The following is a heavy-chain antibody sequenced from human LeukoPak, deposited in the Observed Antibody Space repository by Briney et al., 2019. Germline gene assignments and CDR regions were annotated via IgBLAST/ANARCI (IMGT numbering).Heavy chain of an antibody. CDR1: GFTFSSYG. D-gene: IGHD5-24*01. V-gene: IGHV3-30*18. CDR2: ISYDGSNK. Sequence: GGSLRLSCAASGFTFSSYGMHWVRQAPGKGLEWVAVISYDGSNKYYADSVKGRFTISRDNSKNTLYLQMNSLRAEDTAVYYCAKDRDGRWLSYYFDYWGQGTLVTVSS. J-gene: IGHJ4*02. CDR3: AKDRDGRWLSYYFDY.